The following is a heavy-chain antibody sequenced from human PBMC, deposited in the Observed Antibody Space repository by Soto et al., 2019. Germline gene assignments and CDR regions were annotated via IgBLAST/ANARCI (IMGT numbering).Heavy chain of an antibody. V-gene: IGHV3-30*03. J-gene: IGHJ4*02. CDR1: GFTFSSYG. Sequence: PGGSLRLSCAASGFTFSSYGMHWVRQAPGKGLEWVAVISYDGSNKYYADSVKGRFTISRDNSKNTLYLQMNSLRAEDTAVYYCARDKGDYPFDYWGQGTLVTVSS. D-gene: IGHD4-17*01. CDR3: ARDKGDYPFDY. CDR2: ISYDGSNK.